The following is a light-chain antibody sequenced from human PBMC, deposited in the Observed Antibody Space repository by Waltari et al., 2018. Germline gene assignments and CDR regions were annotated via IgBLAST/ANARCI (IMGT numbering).Light chain of an antibody. CDR3: QSYDSSLSGFWV. Sequence: QSVLPRPPSVSGAPGQRVTLPCPGSTSNIGAVYDEHGSHQLPGTAPKLLIYGNSNRPSGVPARFSGSKSGTSASLAITGLQAEDEADYYCQSYDSSLSGFWVFGGGTKLTVL. CDR1: TSNIGAVYD. V-gene: IGLV1-40*01. CDR2: GNS. J-gene: IGLJ3*02.